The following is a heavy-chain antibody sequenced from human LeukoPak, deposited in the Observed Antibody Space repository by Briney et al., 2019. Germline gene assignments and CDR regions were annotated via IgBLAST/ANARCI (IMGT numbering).Heavy chain of an antibody. J-gene: IGHJ5*02. Sequence: GGSLRLLCAASGFPFDDYGMHWVRQRPGKGLEWVSGISWNSGSMGYADSVKGRFTTSRDNARNSLYLQMNSLRPEDTALYYCVKDDYSHYVWFRFDRWGHGTQVSVSS. CDR3: VKDDYSHYVWFRFDR. CDR1: GFPFDDYG. D-gene: IGHD3-16*01. CDR2: ISWNSGSM. V-gene: IGHV3-9*01.